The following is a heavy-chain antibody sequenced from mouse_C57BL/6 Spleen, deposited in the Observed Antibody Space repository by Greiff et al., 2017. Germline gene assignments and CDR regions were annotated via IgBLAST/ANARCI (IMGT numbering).Heavy chain of an antibody. CDR2: IYPGSGST. Sequence: QVQLQQSGAELVKPGASVKMSCKASGYTFTSYWITWVKQRPGQGLEWIGDIYPGSGSTNYNEKFKSKATLTVDTSSSTAYMQLSSLTSEDSAVYVCARGDYDYDQAWFAYWGEGALVTVSA. J-gene: IGHJ3*01. V-gene: IGHV1-55*01. CDR1: GYTFTSYW. D-gene: IGHD2-4*01. CDR3: ARGDYDYDQAWFAY.